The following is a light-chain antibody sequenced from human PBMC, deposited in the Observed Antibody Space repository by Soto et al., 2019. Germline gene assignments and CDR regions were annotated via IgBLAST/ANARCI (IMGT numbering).Light chain of an antibody. Sequence: EIVMTQSPATLSVSPGERATLSCRASQSVSSNLAWYQQKPGQAPRLLIYLASTRATGVPARFSGSGSGTEFTLTISSLQSEDFAVYYCQQYKNWPQTFGQGTKVEIK. J-gene: IGKJ1*01. CDR3: QQYKNWPQT. CDR1: QSVSSN. V-gene: IGKV3-15*01. CDR2: LAS.